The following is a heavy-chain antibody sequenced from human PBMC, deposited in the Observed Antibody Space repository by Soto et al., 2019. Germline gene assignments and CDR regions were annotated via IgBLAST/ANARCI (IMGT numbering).Heavy chain of an antibody. V-gene: IGHV3-48*02. J-gene: IGHJ4*02. CDR1: GFRFSIYS. CDR2: ITSDTNTI. D-gene: IGHD6-19*01. Sequence: PGGSLRLSCAASGFRFSIYSMNWVRQAPGKGLEWSAYITSDTNTIKYADSVKGRFTISRDNAKNSVYLQMNSLRDEDTAVYYCARSVEGHFHYWGQGTVVTVSS. CDR3: ARSVEGHFHY.